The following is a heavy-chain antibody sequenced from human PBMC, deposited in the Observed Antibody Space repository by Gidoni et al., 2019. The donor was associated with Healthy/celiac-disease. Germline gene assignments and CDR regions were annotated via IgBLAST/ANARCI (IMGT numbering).Heavy chain of an antibody. CDR2: IRSKANSYAT. Sequence: EVQLVESGGGWVQPGGSLTLSCAASGFTLSGSAMHWVRQASGKGLEWVGRIRSKANSYATAYAASVKGRFTISRDDSKNTAYLQMNSLKTEDTAVYYCTRQDFWSAFDIWGQGTMVTVSS. CDR3: TRQDFWSAFDI. D-gene: IGHD3-3*01. V-gene: IGHV3-73*02. J-gene: IGHJ3*02. CDR1: GFTLSGSA.